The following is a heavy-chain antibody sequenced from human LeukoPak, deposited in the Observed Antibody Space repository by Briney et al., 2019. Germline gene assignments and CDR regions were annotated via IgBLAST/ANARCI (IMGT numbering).Heavy chain of an antibody. V-gene: IGHV4-31*03. CDR3: ARSEYLFPRHRAFNWFDP. J-gene: IGHJ5*02. Sequence: SQTLSLTCTVSGGSISSGGYYWRWIRQHPGKCLEWIEYIYYSGSTYYNPSLKSRVTISVGTSKHQFSLKLSSVTAADTAVYYCARSEYLFPRHRAFNWFDPWGQGTLVTVSS. CDR2: IYYSGST. CDR1: GGSISSGGYY. D-gene: IGHD2/OR15-2a*01.